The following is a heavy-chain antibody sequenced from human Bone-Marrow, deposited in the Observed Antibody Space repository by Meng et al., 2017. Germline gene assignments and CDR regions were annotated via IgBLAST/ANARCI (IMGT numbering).Heavy chain of an antibody. Sequence: QVQLQESGQGLVKPSPPLSLTFTVSGGSISSGGYYWSWIRQHPGKGLEWIGYVYYSGSTYYNPSLKSRVTISVDTSMNQFSLKMTSVTAADTAVYYCARDRSGYSLFDYWGQGTLVTVSS. CDR2: VYYSGST. CDR1: GGSISSGGYY. V-gene: IGHV4-31*03. D-gene: IGHD5-18*01. J-gene: IGHJ4*02. CDR3: ARDRSGYSLFDY.